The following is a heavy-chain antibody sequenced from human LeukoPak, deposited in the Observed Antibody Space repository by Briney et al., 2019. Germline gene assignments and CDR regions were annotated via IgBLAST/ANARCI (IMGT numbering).Heavy chain of an antibody. D-gene: IGHD3-22*01. CDR3: ARPGADSSGYYRGLFYY. CDR1: GFTVSSKY. J-gene: IGHJ4*02. CDR2: IYSGGST. V-gene: IGHV3-66*04. Sequence: AGGSLRLSCAAAGFTVSSKYMRWVRQAPGKGLGWVSVIYSGGSTYYADSGKGRFTISRNNSEKTRDRQMKSRGAEERAVYYCARPGADSSGYYRGLFYYWGQGTLVTVSS.